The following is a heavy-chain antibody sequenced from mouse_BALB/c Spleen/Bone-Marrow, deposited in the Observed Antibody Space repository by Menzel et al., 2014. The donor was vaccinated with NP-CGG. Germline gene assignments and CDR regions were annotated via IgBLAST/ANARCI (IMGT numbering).Heavy chain of an antibody. V-gene: IGHV14-3*02. CDR1: GLNIKDTY. CDR2: IDPANGNT. CDR3: ATDSSGYLDY. D-gene: IGHD3-2*01. J-gene: IGHJ2*01. Sequence: EVQGVESGAELVKPGASVKLSCTASGLNIKDTYMHWVKQRPEQGLEWIGRIDPANGNTKYDPKFQGKATITADTSSNTAYLQLSSLTSEDTAVYYCATDSSGYLDYWGQGTTLTVSS.